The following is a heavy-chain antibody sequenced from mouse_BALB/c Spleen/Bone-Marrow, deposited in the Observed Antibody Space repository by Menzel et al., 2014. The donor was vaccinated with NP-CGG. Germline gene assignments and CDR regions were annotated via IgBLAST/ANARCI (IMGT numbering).Heavy chain of an antibody. CDR2: ISYSGST. V-gene: IGHV3-8*02. J-gene: IGHJ2*01. CDR1: GDSITSGY. D-gene: IGHD1-1*01. CDR3: ARYYGSTYGYYFDY. Sequence: EVNVVESGPSLVKPSQPLSLPCSVTGDSITSGYWNWIRKFPGNKLEYMGYISYSGSTYYNPSLKSRISITRDTSKNQYYLQLNSVTTEDTATYYCARYYGSTYGYYFDYWGQGTTLTVSS.